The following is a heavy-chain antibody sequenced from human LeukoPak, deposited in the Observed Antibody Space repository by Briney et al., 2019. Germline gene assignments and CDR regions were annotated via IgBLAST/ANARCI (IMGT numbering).Heavy chain of an antibody. D-gene: IGHD3-16*02. V-gene: IGHV3-74*01. CDR3: TGSRSQAY. J-gene: IGHJ4*02. CDR1: GFPFSSYW. Sequence: GSLRLSLSTSGFPFSSYWMHLVRQAPGKGLVWLSRINSDGSDSIYADSVEGRFTTSRDNTKNTLYLQMNSLRAEDTAVYYCTGSRSQAYWGQGTLVTVSS. CDR2: INSDGSDS.